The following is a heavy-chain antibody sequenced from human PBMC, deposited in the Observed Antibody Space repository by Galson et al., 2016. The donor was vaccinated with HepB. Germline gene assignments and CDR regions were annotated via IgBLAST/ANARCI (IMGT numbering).Heavy chain of an antibody. D-gene: IGHD3-3*01. CDR2: ISYDGSKK. Sequence: SLRLSCAASEFTFSSYGMHWVRQAPGKGLEWVAVISYDGSKKYYADSVKGRFTISRDNSKNTLYLQMSSLRAEDTAVYYCAKDEFLEGDYYYYGMDVWGQGTTVTVSS. J-gene: IGHJ6*02. V-gene: IGHV3-30*18. CDR3: AKDEFLEGDYYYYGMDV. CDR1: EFTFSSYG.